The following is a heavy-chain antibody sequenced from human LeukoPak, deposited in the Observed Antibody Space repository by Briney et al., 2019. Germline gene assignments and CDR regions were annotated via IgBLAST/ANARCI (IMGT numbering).Heavy chain of an antibody. CDR3: ARGAVTTTWFDP. Sequence: ASVTVSCKASGGTFSSYAISWVRQAPGQGLEWMGGIIPIFGTANYAQKFQGRVTITADESTSTAYMELSSLRSEDTAVYYCARGAVTTTWFDPWGQGTLVTVSS. J-gene: IGHJ5*02. D-gene: IGHD4-17*01. CDR1: GGTFSSYA. CDR2: IIPIFGTA. V-gene: IGHV1-69*13.